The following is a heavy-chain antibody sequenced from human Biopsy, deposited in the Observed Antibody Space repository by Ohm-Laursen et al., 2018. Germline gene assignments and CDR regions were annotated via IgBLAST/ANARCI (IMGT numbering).Heavy chain of an antibody. Sequence: GTLSLTCTVSGGSINRYYWSWMRQPAGKGLEWIGRLFTSGTTNYSPSLNNRVTMSVDTSKNQFSLRLPSVTAADTAVYYCVRGGSGSFPFDYWGPGTLVTVSS. CDR2: LFTSGTT. D-gene: IGHD3-10*01. CDR3: VRGGSGSFPFDY. CDR1: GGSINRYY. V-gene: IGHV4-4*07. J-gene: IGHJ4*02.